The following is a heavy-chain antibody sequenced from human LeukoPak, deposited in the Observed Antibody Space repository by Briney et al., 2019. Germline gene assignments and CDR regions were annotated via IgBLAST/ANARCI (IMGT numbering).Heavy chain of an antibody. CDR2: ISYDGSNK. V-gene: IGHV3-30*04. Sequence: PGGSLRLSCAASGFTFSSYAMHWVRQAPGKGLEWVAVISYDGSNKYYADSVKGRFTISRDNSNNTLYLQMNSLRAEDTAVYYCARELQYYDFWSGYQNWGQGTLVTVSS. CDR1: GFTFSSYA. D-gene: IGHD3-3*01. CDR3: ARELQYYDFWSGYQN. J-gene: IGHJ4*02.